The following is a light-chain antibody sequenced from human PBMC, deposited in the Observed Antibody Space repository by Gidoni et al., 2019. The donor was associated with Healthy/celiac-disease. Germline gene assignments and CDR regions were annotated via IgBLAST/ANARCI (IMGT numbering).Light chain of an antibody. J-gene: IGKJ2*01. Sequence: DIQMTQSPSSLSASVGDRVTITCQASQDISNDLNWYQQKPGKAPKLLIYDASNLETGVPSRFSGSGSGTDFTFTIISLQPEAIATYYCQQYDNLPVTFGQGTKLEIK. V-gene: IGKV1-33*01. CDR2: DAS. CDR3: QQYDNLPVT. CDR1: QDISND.